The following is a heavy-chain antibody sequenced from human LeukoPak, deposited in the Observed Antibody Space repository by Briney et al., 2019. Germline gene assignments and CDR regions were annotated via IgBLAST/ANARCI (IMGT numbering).Heavy chain of an antibody. CDR3: ARGVVPAARRSLGRFYFDY. CDR2: IYYSGST. Sequence: SETLSLTCTVSGGSISSYYRSWIRQPPGKGLEWIGYIYYSGSTNYNPSLKSRVTISVDTSKNQFSLKLSSVTAADTAVYYCARGVVPAARRSLGRFYFDYWGQGTLVTVSS. CDR1: GGSISSYY. D-gene: IGHD2-2*01. J-gene: IGHJ4*02. V-gene: IGHV4-59*01.